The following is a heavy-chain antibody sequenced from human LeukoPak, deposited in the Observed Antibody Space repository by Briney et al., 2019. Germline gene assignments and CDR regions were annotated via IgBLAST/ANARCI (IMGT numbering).Heavy chain of an antibody. CDR2: IYHSGST. CDR3: ARGSGNFDY. D-gene: IGHD2-15*01. J-gene: IGHJ4*02. V-gene: IGHV4-30-2*01. Sequence: SQTLSPTCAVSGGSISSGGYSWSWIRQPPGKGLEWIGYIYHSGSTYYNPSLKSRVTILVDRSKNQFSLKLSSVTAADTAVYYCARGSGNFDYWGQGTLVTVSS. CDR1: GGSISSGGYS.